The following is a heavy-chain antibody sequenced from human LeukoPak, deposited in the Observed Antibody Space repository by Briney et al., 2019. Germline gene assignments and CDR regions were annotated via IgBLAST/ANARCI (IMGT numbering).Heavy chain of an antibody. CDR2: IYTSGST. D-gene: IGHD3-22*01. CDR3: ARLSYYDSSIDY. CDR1: GGSISSYY. V-gene: IGHV4-4*09. J-gene: IGHJ4*02. Sequence: SETLSLTCTVSGGSISSYYWSWIRQPPGKGLEWIGYIYTSGSTNYNPSLKSRVTISLDTSKNQFSLKLSSVTAADTAVYYCARLSYYDSSIDYWGQGALVTVSS.